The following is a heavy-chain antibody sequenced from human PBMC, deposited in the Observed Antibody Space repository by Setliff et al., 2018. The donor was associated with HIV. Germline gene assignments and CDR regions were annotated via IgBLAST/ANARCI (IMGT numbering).Heavy chain of an antibody. J-gene: IGHJ4*02. D-gene: IGHD1-26*01. CDR3: ARDRYSGSSTDY. V-gene: IGHV3-20*04. Sequence: PGGSLRLSCAASGFTFDDYGMSWVRQAPGKGLEWVSGINWNGGSTGYADSVRGRFTISRDNAKNSLYLQMNSLRAEDTALYYCARDRYSGSSTDYWGQGTLVTVSS. CDR2: INWNGGST. CDR1: GFTFDDYG.